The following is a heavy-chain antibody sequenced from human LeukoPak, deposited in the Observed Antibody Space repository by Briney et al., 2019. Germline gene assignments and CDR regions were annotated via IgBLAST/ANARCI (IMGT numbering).Heavy chain of an antibody. CDR2: IYYSGST. CDR1: GGSLSSYY. D-gene: IGHD6-19*01. CDR3: ASGYSSGWPDY. J-gene: IGHJ4*02. Sequence: SETLSLTCTVSGGSLSSYYWSWIRQPPGKGLEWIGCIYYSGSTNYNPSLKSRVTISVDTSKNQFSLKLSSVTAADTAVYYCASGYSSGWPDYWGQGTLVTVSS. V-gene: IGHV4-59*01.